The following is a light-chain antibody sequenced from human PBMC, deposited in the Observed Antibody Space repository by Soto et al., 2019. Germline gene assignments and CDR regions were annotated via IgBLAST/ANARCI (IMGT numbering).Light chain of an antibody. CDR2: AAS. J-gene: IGKJ1*01. CDR3: QRYNGAST. V-gene: IGKV1-27*01. Sequence: DIQMTQSPSSLSASVGDRVTITCRASQGISNFLAWYQQRPGQVPKLLIYAASTLQSGVPSRFSASGSGTDFTLTISSLQPEDVATYYFQRYNGASTFGQGTKVEIK. CDR1: QGISNF.